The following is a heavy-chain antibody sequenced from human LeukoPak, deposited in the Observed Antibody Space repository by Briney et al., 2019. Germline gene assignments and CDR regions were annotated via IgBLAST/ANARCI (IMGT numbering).Heavy chain of an antibody. CDR1: GFTFSSYS. D-gene: IGHD3/OR15-3a*01. Sequence: GGSLRLSCAASGFTFSSYSMNWVRQAPGKGLEWVSSISSSSSYIYYADSVKGRFTISRDNAKNSLYLQMNSLRAEDTAVYYCARELDSLLGFYMDVWGKGTTVTVSS. CDR2: ISSSSSYI. J-gene: IGHJ6*03. CDR3: ARELDSLLGFYMDV. V-gene: IGHV3-21*01.